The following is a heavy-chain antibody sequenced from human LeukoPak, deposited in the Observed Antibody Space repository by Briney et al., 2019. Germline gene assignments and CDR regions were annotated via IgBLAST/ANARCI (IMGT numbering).Heavy chain of an antibody. CDR3: ARYCSSTSCYTDY. CDR2: ISAYNGNT. J-gene: IGHJ4*02. Sequence: VASVKVSCKASGYTFTSYGISWVRQAPGQGLEWMGWISAYNGNTNYAQKLQGRVTMNKDTTTSTAYMELRRLRCDDTAVYYCARYCSSTSCYTDYWGQGTLVTVSS. D-gene: IGHD2-2*02. V-gene: IGHV1-18*01. CDR1: GYTFTSYG.